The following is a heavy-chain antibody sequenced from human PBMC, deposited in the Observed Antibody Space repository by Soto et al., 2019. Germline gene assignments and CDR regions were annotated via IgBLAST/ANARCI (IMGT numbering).Heavy chain of an antibody. J-gene: IGHJ4*02. CDR1: GGSISSGGYY. CDR3: ARYYYDSSGYYTVFDY. CDR2: IYYSGRT. Sequence: TLSLTCTVSGGSISSGGYYWSWIRQHPGKGLEWIGYIYYSGRTYYNPSLKSRVTISVDTSKHQFSLKLSSVTAADTAVYYCARYYYDSSGYYTVFDYWGQGTLVTVSS. D-gene: IGHD3-22*01. V-gene: IGHV4-31*03.